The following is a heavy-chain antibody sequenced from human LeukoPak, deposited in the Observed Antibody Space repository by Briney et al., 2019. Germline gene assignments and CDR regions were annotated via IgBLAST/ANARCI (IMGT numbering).Heavy chain of an antibody. V-gene: IGHV4-34*01. Sequence: SETLSLTCTVYGGSFNGYYWSWIRQPPGKGLEWIGEINHSGSTNYNPSLKSRVTISVDTSKNQFSLNLTSVTAADTAVYYCARGRAFDYWGQGTLVTVSS. CDR2: INHSGST. J-gene: IGHJ4*02. CDR1: GGSFNGYY. CDR3: ARGRAFDY.